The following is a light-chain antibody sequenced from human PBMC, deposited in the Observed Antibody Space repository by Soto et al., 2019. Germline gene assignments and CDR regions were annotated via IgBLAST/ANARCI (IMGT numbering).Light chain of an antibody. J-gene: IGLJ1*01. V-gene: IGLV2-11*02. CDR2: DVS. CDR3: CPYGGSYTCV. CDR1: SSDVGGYNF. Sequence: QSALTQPRSVSGSPGQSVTISCPGTSSDVGGYNFVSWYQQHPGKAPKVMIYDVSKRPSGVPDLFSGSKSGNTASLIISGLESDYEADYYCCPYGGSYTCVFRTGIKVTVL.